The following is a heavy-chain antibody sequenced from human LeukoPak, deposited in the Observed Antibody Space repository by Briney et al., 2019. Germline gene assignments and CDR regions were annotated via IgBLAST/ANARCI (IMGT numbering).Heavy chain of an antibody. V-gene: IGHV4-59*08. J-gene: IGHJ3*02. CDR3: ARRYCSGGSCYKAFDI. D-gene: IGHD2-15*01. CDR2: IYYGGNT. CDR1: GGSISSYY. Sequence: SETLSLTCTVSGGSISSYYWTWIRQPPGKGLEWIGHIYYGGNTNCNPSLKSRVTISVDTSKNQFSLKLSSVTAADTAVYYCARRYCSGGSCYKAFDIWGQGTLVTVSS.